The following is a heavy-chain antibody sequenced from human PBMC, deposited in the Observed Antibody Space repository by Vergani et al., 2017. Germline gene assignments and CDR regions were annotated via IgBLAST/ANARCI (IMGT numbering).Heavy chain of an antibody. Sequence: QVQLQESGPGLVKPSETLSLTCTVSGGSISSYYWSWIRQPPGKGLEWIGYIYYSGSTNYNPSLKSRVTISVDTSKNQFSLRLSSVTAADTAVYYCARDFEAARSDNFYYGMDVWGQGTTVTVSS. CDR1: GGSISSYY. CDR2: IYYSGST. CDR3: ARDFEAARSDNFYYGMDV. J-gene: IGHJ6*02. D-gene: IGHD6-6*01. V-gene: IGHV4-59*12.